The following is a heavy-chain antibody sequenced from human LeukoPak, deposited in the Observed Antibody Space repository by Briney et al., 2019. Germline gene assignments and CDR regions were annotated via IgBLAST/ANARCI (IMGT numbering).Heavy chain of an antibody. V-gene: IGHV3-21*01. CDR1: GFTFSIYD. CDR2: INRGVGST. J-gene: IGHJ5*02. Sequence: GGSLRLSCAASGFTFSIYDMSWVRQAPGKGLECVSAINRGVGSTYYADSVKGRFTISRDNAKNSLYLQMNSLRAEDTAVYYCARDSRYYYDSSGYSGWFDPWGQGTLVTVSS. CDR3: ARDSRYYYDSSGYSGWFDP. D-gene: IGHD3-22*01.